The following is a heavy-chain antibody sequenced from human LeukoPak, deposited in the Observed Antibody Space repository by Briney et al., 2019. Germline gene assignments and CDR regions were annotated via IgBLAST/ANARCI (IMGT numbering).Heavy chain of an antibody. Sequence: PGGSLRLSCAASGFTFSSYAMHWVRQAPGKGLEWVAVISYDGSNKYYADSVKGRFTISRDNSKNTLYLQMNSLRAEDTAVYYCARDGDCSGGSCYPHWGQGTLVTVSS. CDR3: ARDGDCSGGSCYPH. D-gene: IGHD2-15*01. CDR2: ISYDGSNK. J-gene: IGHJ4*02. CDR1: GFTFSSYA. V-gene: IGHV3-30*04.